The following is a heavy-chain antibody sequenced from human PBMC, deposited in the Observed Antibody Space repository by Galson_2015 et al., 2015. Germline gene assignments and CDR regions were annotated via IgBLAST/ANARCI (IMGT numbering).Heavy chain of an antibody. CDR1: GGSISSSNYY. V-gene: IGHV4-39*01. J-gene: IGHJ5*02. CDR3: ARHVGMLMYNWFDP. Sequence: SETLSLTCTVSGGSISSSNYYWAWIRQSPGKGLQWIGSVYYGGATYSHPSPKSRVNKSTPWSHNQFALKMSSVTAADTAIYYCARHVGMLMYNWFDPWGPGALVTVSS. CDR2: VYYGGAT. D-gene: IGHD2-8*01.